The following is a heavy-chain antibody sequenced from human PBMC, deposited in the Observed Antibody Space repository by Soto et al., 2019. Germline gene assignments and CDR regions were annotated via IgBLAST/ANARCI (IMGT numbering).Heavy chain of an antibody. J-gene: IGHJ4*02. V-gene: IGHV3-11*04. D-gene: IGHD2-21*02. Sequence: GSSLSLSCAVSGFTFSDYYMSWNREAPVKGLECISYISSSGSTLYYADSVTGPFTISRDNAKNSLYLQMNSVRAEDSAVYYCTRGHVVSSMSFDYWGQGTLVTVSS. CDR2: ISSSGSTL. CDR1: GFTFSDYY. CDR3: TRGHVVSSMSFDY.